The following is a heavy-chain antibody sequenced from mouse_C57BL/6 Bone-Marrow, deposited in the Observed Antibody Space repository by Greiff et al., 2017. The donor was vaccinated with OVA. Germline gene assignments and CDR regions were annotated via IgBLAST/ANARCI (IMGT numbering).Heavy chain of an antibody. Sequence: QVHVKQSGPELVKPGASVKISCKASGYAFSSSRMNWVKQRPGKGLEWIGRIYPGDGDTNYNGKFKGKATLTADKSSSTAYMQLSSLTSEDSAVYFCAREDDYDWYFDVWGTGTTVTVSS. J-gene: IGHJ1*03. CDR3: AREDDYDWYFDV. CDR2: IYPGDGDT. D-gene: IGHD2-4*01. CDR1: GYAFSSSR. V-gene: IGHV1-82*01.